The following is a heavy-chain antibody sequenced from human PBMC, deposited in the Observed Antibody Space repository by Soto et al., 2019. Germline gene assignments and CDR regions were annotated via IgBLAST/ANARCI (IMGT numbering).Heavy chain of an antibody. J-gene: IGHJ2*01. CDR1: GFTFSNYG. Sequence: QVQLVEPGGGVVQPGKSLRLACVASGFTFSNYGMHWVRQAPGEGLEWVAVISYDEDNIYYADSVKGRFTISRDNSKNTLYLQMNSLRPEDTAVYFCARSGTTVTTLWYFDLWGRGTLVTVSS. V-gene: IGHV3-30*03. CDR3: ARSGTTVTTLWYFDL. CDR2: ISYDEDNI. D-gene: IGHD4-17*01.